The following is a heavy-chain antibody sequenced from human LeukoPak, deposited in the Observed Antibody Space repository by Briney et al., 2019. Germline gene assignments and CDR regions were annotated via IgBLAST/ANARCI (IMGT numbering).Heavy chain of an antibody. CDR3: ARLSGWFDP. J-gene: IGHJ5*02. CDR2: IYYSGST. CDR1: GGSISSGGYY. Sequence: PSETLSLTCTVSGGSISSGGYYWSWIRQPPGKGLEWVGYIYYSGSTNYNPSLKSRVTISVDTSKNQFSLKLSSVTAADTAVYYCARLSGWFDPWGQGTLVTVSS. V-gene: IGHV4-61*08.